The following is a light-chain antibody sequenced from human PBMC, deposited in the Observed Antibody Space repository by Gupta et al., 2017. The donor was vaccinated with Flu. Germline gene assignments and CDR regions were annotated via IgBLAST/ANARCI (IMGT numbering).Light chain of an antibody. Sequence: ITCRASQSISSYVNWYQQAPGKAPKFLIYSASNLQSGVSSRFSGSGSGTDFTLTISSLQHEDFATYYCQQSYTTPLTFGGGKKVEIK. V-gene: IGKV1-39*01. CDR2: SAS. CDR1: QSISSY. J-gene: IGKJ4*01. CDR3: QQSYTTPLT.